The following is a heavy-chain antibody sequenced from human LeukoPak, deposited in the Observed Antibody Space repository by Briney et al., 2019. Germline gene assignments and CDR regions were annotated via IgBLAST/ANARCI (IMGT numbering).Heavy chain of an antibody. V-gene: IGHV3-33*01. CDR2: IWYDGSNK. CDR3: ARGYYDILTGYWGSHDAFDI. D-gene: IGHD3-9*01. Sequence: PGGSLRLSCAASGFTYSSYGMHWVRQAPGKGLEWVAVIWYDGSNKYYADSVKGRFTISRDNSKNTLYLQMNSLRAEDTAVYYCARGYYDILTGYWGSHDAFDIWGQGTMVTVSS. CDR1: GFTYSSYG. J-gene: IGHJ3*02.